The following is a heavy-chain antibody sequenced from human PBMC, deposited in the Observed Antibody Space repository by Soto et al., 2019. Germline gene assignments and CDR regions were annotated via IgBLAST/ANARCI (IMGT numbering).Heavy chain of an antibody. Sequence: EVQLLESGGVLVQPGGSLRLSCAASTFTFSNYAMTWVRQAPGKGLEWVSSISVDGYGTFYADSVKGRFTIYRDNSKNTLYLQMSSLTAEDTTLYYCAKDLQGSVADYFDYWGQGTLVSVSS. V-gene: IGHV3-23*01. D-gene: IGHD2-15*01. CDR3: AKDLQGSVADYFDY. J-gene: IGHJ4*02. CDR1: TFTFSNYA. CDR2: ISVDGYGT.